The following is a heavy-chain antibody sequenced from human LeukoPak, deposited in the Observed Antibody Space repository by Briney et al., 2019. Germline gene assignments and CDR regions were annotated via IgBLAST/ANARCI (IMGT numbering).Heavy chain of an antibody. J-gene: IGHJ3*02. V-gene: IGHV4-59*08. CDR2: IYYSGST. CDR3: ASAHDYGDFYDAFDI. D-gene: IGHD4-17*01. CDR1: GGSISSYY. Sequence: AETLSLTCTVSGGSISSYYWSWIRQPPGKRLEWIGYIYYSGSTNYNPSLKSRVTISVDTSKNQFSLKLSSVTAADTAVYYCASAHDYGDFYDAFDIWGQGTMVTVSS.